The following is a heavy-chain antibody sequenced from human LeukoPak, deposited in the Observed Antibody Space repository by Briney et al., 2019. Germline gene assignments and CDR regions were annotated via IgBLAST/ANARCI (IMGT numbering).Heavy chain of an antibody. CDR1: GGSLSGYY. Sequence: SETLSLTCAVYGGSLSGYYWNWIRQPPGKGLEWIGEINHSGSTNYNPSLKSRVTISVDTSKNQFSLKLNSVTAADTAVYYCASGSGLTRGDYWGQGTLVTVSS. V-gene: IGHV4-34*01. CDR3: ASGSGLTRGDY. J-gene: IGHJ4*02. CDR2: INHSGST. D-gene: IGHD3-10*01.